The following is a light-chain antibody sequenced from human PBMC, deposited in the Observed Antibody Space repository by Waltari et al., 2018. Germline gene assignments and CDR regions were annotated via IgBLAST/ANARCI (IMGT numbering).Light chain of an antibody. CDR2: RNN. CDR1: RANIVSNY. Sequence: QSVLTPPPSASGTPGQRVTITCSGRRANIVSNYGYWSQQVPGTAPKLLIYRNNQRPSGVPDRFSGSKSGTSVSLAISGLRSEDEVDYYCAAWDDSLSGRVFGGGTKVTVL. CDR3: AAWDDSLSGRV. J-gene: IGLJ3*02. V-gene: IGLV1-47*01.